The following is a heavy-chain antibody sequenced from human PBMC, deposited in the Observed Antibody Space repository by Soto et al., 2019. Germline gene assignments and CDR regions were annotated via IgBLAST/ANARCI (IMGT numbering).Heavy chain of an antibody. CDR1: GFNFAAYT. CDR3: SRSLAIDFDS. Sequence: SGGSLRLSCSASGFNFAAYTMSWVRLTPGKGLEWVGFIRRIAYGGTTDYAASVKGRFTISRDDSRKIVYLQMSRLKIEDTAVYYCSRSLAIDFDSWGQGTLVTV. CDR2: IRRIAYGGTT. V-gene: IGHV3-49*04. J-gene: IGHJ4*02.